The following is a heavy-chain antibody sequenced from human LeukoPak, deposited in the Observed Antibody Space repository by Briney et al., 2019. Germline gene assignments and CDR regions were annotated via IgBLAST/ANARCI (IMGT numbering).Heavy chain of an antibody. CDR3: ARGYSGSHDY. D-gene: IGHD1-26*01. CDR1: GGSMSGYY. Sequence: SETLSLTCTFSGGSMSGYYWSWIRQPPGKGLEWLGYIYYSGSTNYNPSLKSRVTISVDTSKNQFSLKLSSVTAADTAVYYYARGYSGSHDYWGQGTLVTVSS. CDR2: IYYSGST. J-gene: IGHJ4*02. V-gene: IGHV4-59*01.